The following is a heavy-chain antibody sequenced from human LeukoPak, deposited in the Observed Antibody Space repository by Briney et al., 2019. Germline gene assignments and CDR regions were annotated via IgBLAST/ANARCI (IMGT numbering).Heavy chain of an antibody. CDR1: GFTFSSYA. J-gene: IGHJ6*02. V-gene: IGHV3-23*01. Sequence: GRSLRLSCAASGFTFSSYAMSWVRQAPGKGLEWVSVISGSGGTTYYADSVKGRFTISRDNSKNTLYLQMNSLRAEDTAVYYCAKALIAAAGTNHYTPRDYYYGLDVWGQGTTVTVSS. D-gene: IGHD6-13*01. CDR3: AKALIAAAGTNHYTPRDYYYGLDV. CDR2: ISGSGGTT.